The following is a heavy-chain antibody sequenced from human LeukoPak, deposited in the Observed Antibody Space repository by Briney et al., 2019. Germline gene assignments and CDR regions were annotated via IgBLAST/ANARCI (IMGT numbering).Heavy chain of an antibody. V-gene: IGHV5-51*01. CDR1: GYSFTTYW. CDR2: IYPGDSDT. J-gene: IGHJ4*02. CDR3: ARLGTYWSNYYFEY. D-gene: IGHD3-10*01. Sequence: GESLKISCQGSGYSFTTYWIGWVRQMPGKGLECMGIIYPGDSDTRYSPSFQGQVTISADKSINTAYLQRSSLKASDTAMYYCARLGTYWSNYYFEYWGQGTLVTVSS.